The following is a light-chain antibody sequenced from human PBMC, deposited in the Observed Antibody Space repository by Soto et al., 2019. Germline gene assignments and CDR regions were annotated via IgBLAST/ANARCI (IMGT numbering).Light chain of an antibody. J-gene: IGLJ1*01. Sequence: QSVLTQPPSVSGSPGQSVTISCSGTSSDVGSYNRVSWYQQPPGTAHKLMIYEVSNRPSGVPDRFSGSKSGNTASLTFFGLQAEDEADYYCSSFTSSSTYVFGTWTKVTVL. CDR2: EVS. CDR3: SSFTSSSTYV. CDR1: SSDVGSYNR. V-gene: IGLV2-18*02.